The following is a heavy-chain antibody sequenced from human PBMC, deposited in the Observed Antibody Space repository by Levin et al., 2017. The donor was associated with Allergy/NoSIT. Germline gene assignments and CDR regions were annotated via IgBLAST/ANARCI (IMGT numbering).Heavy chain of an antibody. J-gene: IGHJ3*02. Sequence: GESLKISCAASGFTFSSYAMHWVRQAPGKGLEWVAVISYDGSNKYYADSVKGRFTISRDNSKNTLYLQMNSLRAEDTAVYYSTSSPYSSGWYGAFDIWGQGTMVTVSS. D-gene: IGHD6-19*01. CDR1: GFTFSSYA. CDR3: TSSPYSSGWYGAFDI. V-gene: IGHV3-30-3*01. CDR2: ISYDGSNK.